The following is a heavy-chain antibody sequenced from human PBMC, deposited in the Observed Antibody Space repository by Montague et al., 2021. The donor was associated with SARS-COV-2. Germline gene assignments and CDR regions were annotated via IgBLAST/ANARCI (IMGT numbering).Heavy chain of an antibody. CDR2: IYYSGST. Sequence: SETLSLTCTVSGGSISSSSYYWGWIRQPPGKGLEWIGSIYYSGSTYYNPSLKSRVTISVDTSKNQFSLKPSSVTAADTAVYYCARRSYDILTGYSIPNWFDPWGQGTLVTVSS. CDR3: ARRSYDILTGYSIPNWFDP. J-gene: IGHJ5*02. V-gene: IGHV4-39*01. D-gene: IGHD3-9*01. CDR1: GGSISSSSYY.